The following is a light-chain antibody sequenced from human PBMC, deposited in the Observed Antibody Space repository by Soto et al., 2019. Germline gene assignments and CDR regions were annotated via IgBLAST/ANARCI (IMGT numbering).Light chain of an antibody. J-gene: IGLJ2*01. Sequence: QSVLTQSPSASASLGASVKLTCTLSSGHSSYAIAWHQQQPEKGPRYLMKLNSDGSHSKGDGIPDRFSGSSSGAERYLTISSLQSEDEADYYCQTWGPGSPFGGGTNLTVL. CDR2: LNSDGSH. V-gene: IGLV4-69*01. CDR1: SGHSSYA. CDR3: QTWGPGSP.